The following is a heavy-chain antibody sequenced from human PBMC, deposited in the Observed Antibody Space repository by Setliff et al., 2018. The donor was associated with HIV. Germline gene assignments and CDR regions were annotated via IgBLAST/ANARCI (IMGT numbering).Heavy chain of an antibody. J-gene: IGHJ3*02. CDR1: GYSFTTYW. CDR2: IYPYHSDT. Sequence: GESLKISCKGSGYSFTTYWIGWVRQMPGKGLEWMGIIYPYHSDTRYSPSFQGQVIISADKSISTAYVQWSGLKASDTAMYYCARRPYYDSWSGHQAFDIWGQGTMVTVSS. D-gene: IGHD3-3*01. CDR3: ARRPYYDSWSGHQAFDI. V-gene: IGHV5-51*06.